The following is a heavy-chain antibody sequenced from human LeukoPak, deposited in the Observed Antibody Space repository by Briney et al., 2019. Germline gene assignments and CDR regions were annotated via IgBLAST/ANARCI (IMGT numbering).Heavy chain of an antibody. CDR1: GFTFSSYW. D-gene: IGHD6-6*01. J-gene: IGHJ4*02. CDR3: AREYTSSSGRAFDY. CDR2: INTDEIGT. Sequence: GGSLRLSCAASGFTFSSYWMHWVRQAPGKGLVWVSRINTDEIGTTYADSVKGRFTISRDNAKNTLYLQMNSLRAEDTAVYYCAREYTSSSGRAFDYWGQGTLVTVSS. V-gene: IGHV3-74*03.